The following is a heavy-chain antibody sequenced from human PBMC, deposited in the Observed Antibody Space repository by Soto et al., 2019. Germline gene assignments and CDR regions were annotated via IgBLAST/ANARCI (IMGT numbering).Heavy chain of an antibody. CDR1: GVSISSYY. D-gene: IGHD3-22*01. CDR3: ARSRGGYFDY. J-gene: IGHJ4*02. Sequence: SETLSLTCTVSGVSISSYYWSWIRQPPGKGLEWIGYIYYSGSTNYNPSLKGRVTISGDTSKNQFSLKLSSVTAADTAVYYCARSRGGYFDYWGQGTLVTVSS. V-gene: IGHV4-59*01. CDR2: IYYSGST.